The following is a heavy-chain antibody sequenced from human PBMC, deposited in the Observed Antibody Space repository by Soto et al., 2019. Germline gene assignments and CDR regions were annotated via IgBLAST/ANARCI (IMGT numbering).Heavy chain of an antibody. Sequence: EVQLLESGGDLVQPGGSLRLSCVACGFTFSNFGMSWVRQAPGQGLQWVSIIGVDGVTTYYADSVRGRFTISRDNSKNTLYLQMNSLRAEDTAIYYCVKDRTMAAPNDYFDYWGQGTLVTVSS. V-gene: IGHV3-23*01. J-gene: IGHJ4*02. CDR3: VKDRTMAAPNDYFDY. CDR1: GFTFSNFG. D-gene: IGHD6-19*01. CDR2: IGVDGVTT.